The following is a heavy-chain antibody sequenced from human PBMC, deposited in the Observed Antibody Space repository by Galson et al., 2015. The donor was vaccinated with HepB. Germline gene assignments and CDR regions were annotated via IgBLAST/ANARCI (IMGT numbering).Heavy chain of an antibody. J-gene: IGHJ3*02. CDR2: IKSKTDGGTT. D-gene: IGHD2-15*01. V-gene: IGHV3-15*01. CDR3: ATDALTLAVVVGDDAFDI. CDR1: GFTFSSYA. Sequence: SLRLSCAASGFTFSSYAMSWVRQAPGKGLEWIGRIKSKTDGGTTDYAATVKGRFTISRDDSKNTLFLQMNGLKTEDTAVYHCATDALTLAVVVGDDAFDIWGQGTMVTDSS.